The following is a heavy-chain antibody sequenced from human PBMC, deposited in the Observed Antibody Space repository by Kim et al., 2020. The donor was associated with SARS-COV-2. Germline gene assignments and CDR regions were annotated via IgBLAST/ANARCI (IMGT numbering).Heavy chain of an antibody. D-gene: IGHD3-10*01. J-gene: IGHJ3*02. CDR3: ARTPMVRGSFSAFDI. CDR1: GGSISSGSYY. Sequence: SETLSLTCTVSGGSISSGSYYWSWIRQPAGKGLEWIGRIYTSGSTNYNPSLKSRVTISVDTSKNQFSLKLSSVTAADTAVYYCARTPMVRGSFSAFDIWGQGTMVTVSS. CDR2: IYTSGST. V-gene: IGHV4-61*02.